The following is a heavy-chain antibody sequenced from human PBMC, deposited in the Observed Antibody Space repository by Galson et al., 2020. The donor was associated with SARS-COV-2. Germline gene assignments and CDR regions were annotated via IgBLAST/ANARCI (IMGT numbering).Heavy chain of an antibody. J-gene: IGHJ4*02. CDR1: GFNFRNSW. CDR2: SNSVGSDK. V-gene: IGHV3-74*01. D-gene: IGHD2-15*01. CDR3: ASGLTSNCLDH. Sequence: GGSLRLSCAASGFNFRNSWMHWVRQDPGKGLVWVSRSNSVGSDKRYADAVKGRYTISRDNANNILNLQIDNVRVDDTSIYYCASGLTSNCLDHWGQGTLVTVSS.